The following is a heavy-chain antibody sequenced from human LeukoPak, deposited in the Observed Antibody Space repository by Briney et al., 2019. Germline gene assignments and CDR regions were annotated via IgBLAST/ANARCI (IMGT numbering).Heavy chain of an antibody. V-gene: IGHV3-33*01. D-gene: IGHD3-10*01. CDR1: GFTFSSYG. Sequence: GGSLRLSCAASGFTFSSYGVHWVRQAPGKGLEWVAVIWYDGSNKYYADSVKGRFTISRDNSKNTLYLQMNSLRAEDTAVYYCARDVRITMVRGVKGVDYWGQGTLVTVSS. CDR2: IWYDGSNK. CDR3: ARDVRITMVRGVKGVDY. J-gene: IGHJ4*02.